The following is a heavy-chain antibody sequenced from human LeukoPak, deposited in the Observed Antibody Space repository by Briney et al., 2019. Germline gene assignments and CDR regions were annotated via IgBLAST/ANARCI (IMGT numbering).Heavy chain of an antibody. CDR3: ATYSGSLAFDY. V-gene: IGHV3-9*01. CDR1: GFTFDDYA. CDR2: ISWNSGSI. Sequence: PGGSLRLSCAASGFTFDDYAMHWVRQAPGKGLEWVSGISWNSGSIGYADSVKGRFTISRDNAKNSLYLQMNSLRAEDTAVYYCATYSGSLAFDYWGQGTLVTVSS. D-gene: IGHD1-26*01. J-gene: IGHJ4*02.